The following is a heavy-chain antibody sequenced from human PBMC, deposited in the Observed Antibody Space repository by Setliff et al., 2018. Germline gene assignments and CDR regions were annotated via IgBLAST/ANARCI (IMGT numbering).Heavy chain of an antibody. Sequence: ASVQVSCKASGYTFRNYAFAWVRQAPGQGLEWVGWISVYNGDTNYAQKSQGRVTLTTDTSTSTAYMELRSLTSDDSAFYYCARAPSVELVTIRTNSWFTYWGQGTLVTVSS. V-gene: IGHV1-18*01. CDR3: ARAPSVELVTIRTNSWFTY. CDR2: ISVYNGDT. J-gene: IGHJ4*02. D-gene: IGHD5-18*01. CDR1: GYTFRNYA.